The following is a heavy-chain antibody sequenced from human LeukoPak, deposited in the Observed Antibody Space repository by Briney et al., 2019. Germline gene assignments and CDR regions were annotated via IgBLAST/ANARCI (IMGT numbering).Heavy chain of an antibody. CDR1: GFTFSSYA. V-gene: IGHV3-23*01. D-gene: IGHD3-22*01. J-gene: IGHJ1*01. Sequence: GGSLRLSCAASGFTFSSYAVSWVRQAPGKGLEWVSAISGSGGSTYYADSVKGRFTISRDNSKNTLYLQMNSLRAEDTAVYYCAVYYYDSSGYYRGYFQHWGQGTLVTVSS. CDR2: ISGSGGST. CDR3: AVYYYDSSGYYRGYFQH.